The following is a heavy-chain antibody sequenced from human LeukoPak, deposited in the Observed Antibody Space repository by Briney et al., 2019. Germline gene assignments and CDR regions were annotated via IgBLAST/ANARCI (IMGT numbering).Heavy chain of an antibody. CDR2: ITGDGGST. J-gene: IGHJ4*02. D-gene: IGHD2-2*01. Sequence: GGSLRLSCAASGFTFDDYAMHWVRQVPGKSLEWISLITGDGGSTYYADSVKGRFTISRDNCKNSLSLQMNSLRTEDTALYFCAKDLGYCTSSSCSTPVFHYWGQGTLVTVSS. CDR3: AKDLGYCTSSSCSTPVFHY. CDR1: GFTFDDYA. V-gene: IGHV3-43*02.